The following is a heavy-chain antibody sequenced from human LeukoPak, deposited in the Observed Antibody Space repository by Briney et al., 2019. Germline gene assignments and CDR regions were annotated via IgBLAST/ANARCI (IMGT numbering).Heavy chain of an antibody. CDR3: AREGFDDSSGYYPESGYYFDY. J-gene: IGHJ4*02. CDR1: GYTFTGYY. D-gene: IGHD3-22*01. V-gene: IGHV1-2*02. Sequence: EASVKVSCKASGYTFTGYYMHWVRQAPGQGLEWMGWINPNSGGTNYAQKFQGRVTMTRDTSISTAYMELSRLRSDDTAVYYCAREGFDDSSGYYPESGYYFDYWGQGTPVTVSS. CDR2: INPNSGGT.